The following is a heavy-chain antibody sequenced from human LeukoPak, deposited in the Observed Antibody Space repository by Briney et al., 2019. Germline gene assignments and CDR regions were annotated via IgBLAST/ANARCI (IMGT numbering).Heavy chain of an antibody. V-gene: IGHV3-23*01. CDR1: GFTFSSYA. D-gene: IGHD6-19*01. Sequence: GGSLRLSCAASGFTFSSYAMSWVRQAPGKGLEWVSAISGSGGSTYYADSVKGRFTISRDNSKNTLYLQMNSLRAEDTAVYYCARERLPLSEAVAGTPFDYWGQGTLVTVSS. CDR3: ARERLPLSEAVAGTPFDY. CDR2: ISGSGGST. J-gene: IGHJ4*02.